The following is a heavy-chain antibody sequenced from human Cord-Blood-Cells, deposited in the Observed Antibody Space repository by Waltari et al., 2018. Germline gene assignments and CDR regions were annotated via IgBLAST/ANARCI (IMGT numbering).Heavy chain of an antibody. D-gene: IGHD7-27*01. Sequence: QLQLQESGPGLVKPSETLSLTCTVSGGSISSSSYYWGWIRQPPGKGLEWIGSIYYSGGTYYNPSLKSRVTISVDTSKNQFSLKLSSVTAADTAVYYCATELGGYFDLWGRGTLVTVSS. CDR3: ATELGGYFDL. J-gene: IGHJ2*01. CDR1: GGSISSSSYY. V-gene: IGHV4-39*01. CDR2: IYYSGGT.